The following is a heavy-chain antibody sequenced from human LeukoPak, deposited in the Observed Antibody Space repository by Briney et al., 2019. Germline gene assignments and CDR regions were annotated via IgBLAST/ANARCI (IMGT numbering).Heavy chain of an antibody. CDR1: GGSMSSLY. J-gene: IGHJ6*03. V-gene: IGHV4-4*07. Sequence: SETLSLTCTVSGGSMSSLYGSCIRHPAGKGLEWIGRIYTSESTNYNPSLKSRVTMSVDTSKNQFSLKLSSVTAADTAVYYCARVGPRGDYGSGSYYNRNYYYMDVWGKGTTVTVSS. CDR3: ARVGPRGDYGSGSYYNRNYYYMDV. D-gene: IGHD3-10*01. CDR2: IYTSEST.